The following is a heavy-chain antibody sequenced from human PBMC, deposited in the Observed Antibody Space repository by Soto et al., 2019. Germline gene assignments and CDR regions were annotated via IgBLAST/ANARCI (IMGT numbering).Heavy chain of an antibody. J-gene: IGHJ6*02. V-gene: IGHV3-30-3*01. CDR2: ISYDGSNK. D-gene: IGHD1-26*01. CDR1: GFTFSSYA. CDR3: ASFGVGATYYYYYGMDV. Sequence: GGSLRLSCAASGFTFSSYAMHWVRQAPGKGLEWVAVISYDGSNKYYADSVKGRFTISRDNSKNTLYLQMNSLRAEDTAVYYCASFGVGATYYYYYGMDVWGQGTTVTVSS.